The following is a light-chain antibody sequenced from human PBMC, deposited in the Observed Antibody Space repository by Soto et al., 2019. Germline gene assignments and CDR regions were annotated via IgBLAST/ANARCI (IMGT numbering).Light chain of an antibody. J-gene: IGLJ2*01. V-gene: IGLV3-21*02. Sequence: SYELTQPPSVSVAPGQTARITCGGNNIGSKSVHWYQQRPGQAPVLVVYDDSYRPSGIPERFSASNSGNTATLTISTVEAGDEADYYCQVWDSSSDHSVVFGGGTKLTVL. CDR1: NIGSKS. CDR2: DDS. CDR3: QVWDSSSDHSVV.